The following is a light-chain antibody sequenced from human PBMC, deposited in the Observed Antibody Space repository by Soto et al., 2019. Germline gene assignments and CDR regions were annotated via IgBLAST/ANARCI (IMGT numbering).Light chain of an antibody. CDR1: QRVSSN. CDR3: QQYNNWPRT. V-gene: IGKV3-15*01. J-gene: IGKJ1*01. CDR2: GAS. Sequence: EIVLTQSPGTLSLSPGERATLSCRARQRVSSNLAWCHRTPGPAPRLLIYGASTRATGITARFSGSGSGTEFTLTISSLQSEDFAVYYCQQYNNWPRTFGQGTKVDIK.